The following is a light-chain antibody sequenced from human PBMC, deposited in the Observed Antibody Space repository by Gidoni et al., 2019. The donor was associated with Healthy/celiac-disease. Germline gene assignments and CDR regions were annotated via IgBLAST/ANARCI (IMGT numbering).Light chain of an antibody. V-gene: IGKV1-33*01. CDR3: QQYDNLPLT. CDR1: QDISNY. Sequence: IQMPQSPSSLPASVGDRVTITCQASQDISNYLNWYQQKPGKAPKLLIYDASNLETGVPSRFSGSGSGTDFTFTISSLQPEDIATYYCQQYDNLPLTFGGGTKVEIK. CDR2: DAS. J-gene: IGKJ4*01.